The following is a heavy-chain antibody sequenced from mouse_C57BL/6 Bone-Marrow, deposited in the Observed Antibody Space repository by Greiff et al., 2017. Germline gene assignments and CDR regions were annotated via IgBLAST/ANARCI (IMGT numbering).Heavy chain of an antibody. CDR1: GFSFNTYA. CDR2: IRSKSNKYAT. V-gene: IGHV10-1*01. Sequence: EVQGVESGGGLVQPKGSLKLSCAASGFSFNTYAMHWVRQAPGKGLEWVARIRSKSNKYATYYAGSVKDRFTISRDDSESMIYLQMNNLKTEDTAMYYCVSGLPFAYWGQGTLVTVSA. J-gene: IGHJ3*01. D-gene: IGHD2-2*01. CDR3: VSGLPFAY.